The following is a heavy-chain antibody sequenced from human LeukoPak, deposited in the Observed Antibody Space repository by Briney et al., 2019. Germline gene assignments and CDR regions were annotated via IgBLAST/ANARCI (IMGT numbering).Heavy chain of an antibody. CDR1: GYTFTGYY. D-gene: IGHD1-26*01. Sequence: SVKVSCKASGYTFTGYYMHWVRQAPGQGLEWMGGIIPIFGTANYAQKFQGRVTITADKSTSTAYMELSSLRSEDTAVYYCAREKVGATTPDYWGQGTLVTVSS. J-gene: IGHJ4*02. CDR2: IIPIFGTA. CDR3: AREKVGATTPDY. V-gene: IGHV1-69*06.